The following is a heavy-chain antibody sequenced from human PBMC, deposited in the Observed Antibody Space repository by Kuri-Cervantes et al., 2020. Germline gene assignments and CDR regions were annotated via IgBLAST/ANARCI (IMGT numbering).Heavy chain of an antibody. CDR2: TSYDGSNK. Sequence: GESLKISCAASGFTFSSYGMHWVRQTPGKGLEWVAVTSYDGSNKYYADSVKGRFTISRDNSKNTLYLQMNGLRAEDTAVYYCAKDATAMVVFPYYYGMDVWGQGTTVTVSS. V-gene: IGHV3-30*18. CDR1: GFTFSSYG. J-gene: IGHJ6*02. CDR3: AKDATAMVVFPYYYGMDV. D-gene: IGHD5-18*01.